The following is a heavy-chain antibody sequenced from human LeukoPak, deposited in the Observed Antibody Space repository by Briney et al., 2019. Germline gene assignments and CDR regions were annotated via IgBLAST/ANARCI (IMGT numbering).Heavy chain of an antibody. V-gene: IGHV3-74*01. D-gene: IGHD3-22*01. CDR1: GFTFSSYW. J-gene: IGHJ4*02. Sequence: PGGSLRLSCAASGFTFSSYWMHWVRQAPGKGLVWVSRINSDETGTSYADSVKGRFTISRDNSRNTLYLQMNSLRAEDTAVYYCAKGGSFYYDTSGYLYWGQGTLVTVSS. CDR2: INSDETGT. CDR3: AKGGSFYYDTSGYLY.